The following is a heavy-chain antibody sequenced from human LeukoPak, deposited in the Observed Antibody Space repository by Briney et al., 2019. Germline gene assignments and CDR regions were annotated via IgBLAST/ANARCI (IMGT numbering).Heavy chain of an antibody. CDR1: GYSTSSGYY. D-gene: IGHD2-15*01. CDR2: MYHRGNT. CDR3: ARSCSGGSCYDYFGMDG. J-gene: IGHJ6*02. Sequence: SETLSLTCTVSGYSTSSGYYWSWIRQPPGKGLEWIGTMYHRGNTYYNPSLKSRVIISADTSKNQFSLKLTSVTAADTAVYYCARSCSGGSCYDYFGMDGWGQGTTVTVSS. V-gene: IGHV4-38-2*02.